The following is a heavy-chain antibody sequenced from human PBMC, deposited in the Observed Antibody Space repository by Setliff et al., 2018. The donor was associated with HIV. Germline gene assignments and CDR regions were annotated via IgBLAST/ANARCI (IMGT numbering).Heavy chain of an antibody. J-gene: IGHJ4*02. V-gene: IGHV3-49*04. CDR1: GFTFGDSA. CDR2: IRSKAYGGTT. D-gene: IGHD3-10*01. Sequence: GGSLRLSCTTSGFTFGDSAMSWVRQAPGKGLEWVCFIRSKAYGGTTEYAASVKGRFTISRDDSKSIAYLQMNSLKTENTAVYYCTRSLGSYFDSAGYIRYFDYWGQGTQVTVSS. CDR3: TRSLGSYFDSAGYIRYFDY.